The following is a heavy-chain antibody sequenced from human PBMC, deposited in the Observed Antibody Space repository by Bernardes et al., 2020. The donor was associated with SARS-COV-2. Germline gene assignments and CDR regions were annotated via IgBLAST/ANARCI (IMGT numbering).Heavy chain of an antibody. J-gene: IGHJ4*02. V-gene: IGHV4-39*01. CDR2: IHHTGST. CDR1: GGSISSDSSY. Sequence: TLSLTCTVSGGSISSDSSYWGWIRQPPGKGLEWIGSIHHTGSTYYNPSLKSRVAISLVTSTKQFSLKLSSVTAADTAVYYCARRKEYSSPNFDYWGQGILVTVSS. CDR3: ARRKEYSSPNFDY. D-gene: IGHD6-13*01.